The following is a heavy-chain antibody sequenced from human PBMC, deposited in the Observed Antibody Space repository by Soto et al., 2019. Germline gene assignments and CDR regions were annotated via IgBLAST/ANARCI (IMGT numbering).Heavy chain of an antibody. Sequence: PSETLSRTCAVYGGSFSGYYWSWIRQPQGKGLEWIGELNPSGSTNYNPSLKSRVTISVATSKNQFSLKLSSVTAADTAVYYCARDPSYYSQANWFDPWGQGTLVTVSS. CDR3: ARDPSYYSQANWFDP. CDR1: GGSFSGYY. D-gene: IGHD3-10*01. J-gene: IGHJ5*02. CDR2: LNPSGST. V-gene: IGHV4-34*01.